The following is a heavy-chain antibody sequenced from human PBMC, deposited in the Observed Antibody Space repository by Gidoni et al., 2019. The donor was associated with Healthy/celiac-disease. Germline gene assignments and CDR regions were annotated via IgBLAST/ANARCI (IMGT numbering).Heavy chain of an antibody. V-gene: IGHV3-30-3*01. CDR3: ARDRLDSIDY. CDR1: GFTFSSYA. J-gene: IGHJ4*02. D-gene: IGHD1-1*01. Sequence: QVQLVESGGGVVQHGRSLRLSCAASGFTFSSYAMHWVRQAPGQGLEWVAVISYDGSNKYYADSVKGQFTISRDNSKNTLYLQMNSLRAEDTAVYYCARDRLDSIDYWGQGTLVTVSS. CDR2: ISYDGSNK.